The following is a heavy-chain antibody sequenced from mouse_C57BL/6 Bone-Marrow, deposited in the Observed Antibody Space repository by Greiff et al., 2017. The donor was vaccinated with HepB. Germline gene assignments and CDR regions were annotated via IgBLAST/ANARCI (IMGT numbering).Heavy chain of an antibody. CDR3: ARSPITTVVATRYFDV. CDR1: GYTFTDYY. D-gene: IGHD1-1*01. CDR2: IGPGSGST. Sequence: VQLQQSGAELVKPGASVKISCKASGYTFTDYYINWVKQRPGQGLEWIGKIGPGSGSTYYNEKFKGKATLTADKSSSTAYMQLSSLTSEDSAVYFCARSPITTVVATRYFDVWGTGTTVTVSS. V-gene: IGHV1-77*01. J-gene: IGHJ1*03.